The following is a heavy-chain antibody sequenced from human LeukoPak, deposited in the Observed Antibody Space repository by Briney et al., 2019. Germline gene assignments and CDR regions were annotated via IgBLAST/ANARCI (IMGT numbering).Heavy chain of an antibody. J-gene: IGHJ5*02. CDR3: AGGYGSGTYSA. V-gene: IGHV4-4*07. CDR1: GASISSYY. D-gene: IGHD3-10*01. CDR2: TSTTVGT. Sequence: KTSETLPLTCTVSGASISSYYWSWIRQPAGKGLEWLGRTSTTVGTYYSPSLKSRVTMSMDTSKNQFSLRLTSVTAGDTAVYFCAGGYGSGTYSAWGQGTLVTVSS.